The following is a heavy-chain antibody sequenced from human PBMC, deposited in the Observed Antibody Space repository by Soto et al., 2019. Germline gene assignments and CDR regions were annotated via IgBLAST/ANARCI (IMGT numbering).Heavy chain of an antibody. J-gene: IGHJ3*02. CDR1: GGSISSGGYY. Sequence: SETLSLTCTVSGGSISSGGYYWSWIRQHPGKGLEWIGYIYYSGSTYYNPSLKSRVTISVDTSKNQFSLKLSSVTAADTAVYYCARAQRKHIVVVTAIEDAFDIWGQGTMVTVAS. D-gene: IGHD2-21*02. CDR2: IYYSGST. CDR3: ARAQRKHIVVVTAIEDAFDI. V-gene: IGHV4-31*03.